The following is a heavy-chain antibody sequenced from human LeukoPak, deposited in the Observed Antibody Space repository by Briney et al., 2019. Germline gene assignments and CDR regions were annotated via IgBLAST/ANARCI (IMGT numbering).Heavy chain of an antibody. Sequence: GGSLRLSCAASGFTFSSDSMNWVRQAPGKGLEWVSSISSSSSYIYYADSVKGRLTISRDTAKNTLFLQMNNLRAEDTAVYFCAKRGVVIRVILVGFHKEAYYFDSWGQGALVTVSS. V-gene: IGHV3-21*04. CDR2: ISSSSSYI. D-gene: IGHD3-22*01. CDR1: GFTFSSDS. CDR3: AKRGVVIRVILVGFHKEAYYFDS. J-gene: IGHJ4*02.